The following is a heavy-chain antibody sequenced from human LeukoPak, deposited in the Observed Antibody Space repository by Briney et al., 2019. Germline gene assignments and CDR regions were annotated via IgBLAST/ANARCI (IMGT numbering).Heavy chain of an antibody. CDR3: ARERSSSGGHNWFDP. Sequence: SETLSFTGTVSGGYIITSVHYWGWIRQPPGKGLEWIGGVYYTGVTSTNPFFRSRMSISVDTSKNQFSLNLTSVTAADAAVYYCARERSSSGGHNWFDPWGQGTLVTVSS. D-gene: IGHD4-23*01. CDR1: GGYIITSVHY. CDR2: VYYTGVT. V-gene: IGHV4-39*07. J-gene: IGHJ5*02.